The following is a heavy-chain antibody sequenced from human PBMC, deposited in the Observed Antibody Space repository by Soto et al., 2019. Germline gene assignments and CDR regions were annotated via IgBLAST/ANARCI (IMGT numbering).Heavy chain of an antibody. Sequence: EVQLVESGGGLIQPGGSLRLSCAVSGFTVSNNYMSWVRQAPGKGLEGVSVIYSGGYTAYGDSVKGRFTISRDNSKNTPSLQMNSRRAADRALFYWARDPGGGGYWGQGTLVTVSS. CDR3: ARDPGGGGY. CDR1: GFTVSNNY. V-gene: IGHV3-53*01. D-gene: IGHD3-10*01. J-gene: IGHJ4*02. CDR2: IYSGGYT.